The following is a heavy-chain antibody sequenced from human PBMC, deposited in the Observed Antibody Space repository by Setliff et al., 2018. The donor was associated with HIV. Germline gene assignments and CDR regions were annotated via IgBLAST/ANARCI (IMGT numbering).Heavy chain of an antibody. CDR1: GYTFNDNY. CDR3: ARVPFTTGFDS. Sequence: ASVKVSCKASGYTFNDNYIHWVRRAPGQGLEWMGRISPDIGDTNYAQMFHGRVTMTRDTSISTAYMELSSLKSDDTAVYYCARVPFTTGFDSWGQGTLVTVSS. V-gene: IGHV1-2*06. J-gene: IGHJ4*02. CDR2: ISPDIGDT. D-gene: IGHD3-3*01.